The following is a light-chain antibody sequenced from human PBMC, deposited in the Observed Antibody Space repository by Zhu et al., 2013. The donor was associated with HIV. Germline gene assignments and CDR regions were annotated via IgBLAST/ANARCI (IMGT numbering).Light chain of an antibody. Sequence: QSALTQPRSVSGSPGQSVTISCTGSTSDVAGYNYVSWYQQHPGKAPKLIISDVSNRPSGVSNRFSGSKSGNTASLTISGLQAEDEGDYYCSSYTSSSTLKVFGGGTKLTVL. CDR1: TSDVAGYNY. CDR2: DVS. CDR3: SSYTSSSTLKV. V-gene: IGLV2-14*01. J-gene: IGLJ3*02.